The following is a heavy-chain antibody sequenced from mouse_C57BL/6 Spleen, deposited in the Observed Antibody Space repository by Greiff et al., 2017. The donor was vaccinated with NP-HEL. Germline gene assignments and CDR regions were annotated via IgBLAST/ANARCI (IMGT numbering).Heavy chain of an antibody. CDR3: ARVGKKNYYGSSYWYFDV. V-gene: IGHV1-9*01. CDR1: GYTFTGYW. J-gene: IGHJ1*03. D-gene: IGHD1-1*01. Sequence: VQLVESGAELMKPGASVKLSCKATGYTFTGYWIEWVKQRPGHGLEWIGEILPGSGSTNYNEKFKGKATFTADTSSNTAYMQLSSLTTEDSAIYYCARVGKKNYYGSSYWYFDVWGTGTTVTVSS. CDR2: ILPGSGST.